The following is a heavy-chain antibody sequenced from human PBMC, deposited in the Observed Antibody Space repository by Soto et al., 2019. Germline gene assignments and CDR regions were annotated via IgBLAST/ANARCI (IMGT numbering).Heavy chain of an antibody. Sequence: QVQLVQSGAEVKKPGSSVKVSCKASGGTFSSYAISWVRQAPGQGLEWTGGIIPIFGTANYAQRSKGRVTITADESTSTAEMELSSLRSEDTAVYYCATQGLPNYYYSGMDVWGQGTTVTVSS. J-gene: IGHJ6*02. D-gene: IGHD5-18*01. CDR3: ATQGLPNYYYSGMDV. CDR2: IIPIFGTA. V-gene: IGHV1-69*12. CDR1: GGTFSSYA.